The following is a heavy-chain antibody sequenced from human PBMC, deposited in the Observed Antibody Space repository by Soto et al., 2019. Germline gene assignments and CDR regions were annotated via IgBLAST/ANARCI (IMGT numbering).Heavy chain of an antibody. J-gene: IGHJ4*02. D-gene: IGHD3-3*01. CDR1: GYTFTSYD. CDR2: MNPNSGNT. V-gene: IGHV1-8*01. CDR3: ARGLDYDLWSGYYRANDY. Sequence: ASVKVSCKASGYTFTSYDINWVRQATGQGLEWMGWMNPNSGNTGYAQKFQGRVTMTRNTSISTAYMELSSLRSEDTAVYYCARGLDYDLWSGYYRANDYWGQGTLVTVSS.